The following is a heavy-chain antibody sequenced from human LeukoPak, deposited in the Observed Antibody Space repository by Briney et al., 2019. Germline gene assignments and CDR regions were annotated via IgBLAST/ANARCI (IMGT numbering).Heavy chain of an antibody. CDR1: GYTFTSYG. CDR3: ARDLFSKGFGEYYDY. Sequence: ASVKVSCKASGYTFTSYGISWVRQAPGQGLEWMGWISAYNGNTNYAQKLQGRVTMTTDTSTSTAYMELRSLRSDDTAVYYCARDLFSKGFGEYYDYWGQGTLVTVSS. J-gene: IGHJ4*02. V-gene: IGHV1-18*01. D-gene: IGHD3-10*01. CDR2: ISAYNGNT.